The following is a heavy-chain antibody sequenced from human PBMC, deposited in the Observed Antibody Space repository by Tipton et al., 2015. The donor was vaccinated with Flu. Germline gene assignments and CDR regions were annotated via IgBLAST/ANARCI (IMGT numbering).Heavy chain of an antibody. V-gene: IGHV4-38-2*02. CDR3: ARDRWEYARGFDS. CDR2: IYHSGTT. D-gene: IGHD2-2*01. Sequence: TLSLTCAVSGDSISSDYYWGWIRQPPGKGLEWIGSIYHSGTTYYNPSLKSRVTISVDTSRNHFSLKLTSVTAADTAVYYCARDRWEYARGFDSWGQGTLVTVSP. CDR1: GDSISSDYY. J-gene: IGHJ4*02.